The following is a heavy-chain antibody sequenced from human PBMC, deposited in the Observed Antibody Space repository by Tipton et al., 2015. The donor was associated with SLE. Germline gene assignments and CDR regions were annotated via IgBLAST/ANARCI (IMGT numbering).Heavy chain of an antibody. CDR3: ASSCSGGSCYA. D-gene: IGHD2-15*01. CDR1: GGSVSSGGYF. V-gene: IGHV4-61*02. Sequence: TLSLTCTVSGGSVSSGGYFWDWIRQPAGKGLEWIGRVYNTGTTNYNPSLKSRVTISLDPSKNQFSLKLSSVAAADTAVYYCASSCSGGSCYAWGQGTLVTVSS. J-gene: IGHJ4*02. CDR2: VYNTGTT.